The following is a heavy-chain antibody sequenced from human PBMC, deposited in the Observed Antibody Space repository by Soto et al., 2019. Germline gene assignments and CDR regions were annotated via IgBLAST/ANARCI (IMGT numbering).Heavy chain of an antibody. CDR1: GYTFTSYG. D-gene: IGHD3-10*01. CDR2: INPNSGGT. J-gene: IGHJ6*02. Sequence: ASVKVSCKASGYTFTSYGISWVRQAPGQGLEWMGWINPNSGGTNYAQKFQGWVTMTRDTSISTAYMELSRLRSDDTAVYYCARGGSLWFGELSAYYYSMDVWGQGTTVTVSS. V-gene: IGHV1-2*04. CDR3: ARGGSLWFGELSAYYYSMDV.